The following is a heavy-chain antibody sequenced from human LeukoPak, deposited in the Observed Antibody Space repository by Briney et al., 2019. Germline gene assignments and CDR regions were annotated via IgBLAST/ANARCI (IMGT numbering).Heavy chain of an antibody. CDR3: ARDGATGSDCSSTSCYDSGHSTTVYYYYYGMDV. CDR1: GYTFTCYY. D-gene: IGHD2-2*01. Sequence: ASVKVSCKASGYTFTCYYMHWVRQAPGQGLEWMGWINPNSGGTNYAQKFRGRVTMTRDTSISTAYMELSRLRSDDTAVYYCARDGATGSDCSSTSCYDSGHSTTVYYYYYGMDVWGQGTTVTVSS. J-gene: IGHJ6*02. CDR2: INPNSGGT. V-gene: IGHV1-2*02.